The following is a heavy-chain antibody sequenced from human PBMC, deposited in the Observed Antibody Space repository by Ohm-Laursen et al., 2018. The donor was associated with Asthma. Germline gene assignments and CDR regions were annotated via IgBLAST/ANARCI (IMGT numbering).Heavy chain of an antibody. V-gene: IGHV3-21*01. CDR3: ARIGPEWELPGREYSLHH. CDR1: GYTFSRYS. J-gene: IGHJ1*01. D-gene: IGHD1-26*01. CDR2: ISTASTFI. Sequence: SLRLSCSASGYTFSRYSIHWVRQVPGKGLEWVASISTASTFIYYADSVRGRFTTSRDNAKNSVYLQMNSLRAADTALYYCARIGPEWELPGREYSLHHWGQGTQVTVSS.